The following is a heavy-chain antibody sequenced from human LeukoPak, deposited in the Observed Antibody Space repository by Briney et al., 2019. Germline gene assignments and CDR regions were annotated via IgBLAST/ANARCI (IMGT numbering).Heavy chain of an antibody. J-gene: IGHJ4*02. V-gene: IGHV3-48*03. CDR3: ARDLSIDD. CDR1: GFSISTYE. Sequence: GGCLRLSCAASGFSISTYEMNWVRQAPGKGLEWISYITGDGKTKYYAPSVKGRFTISRDNAKNSVYLQMSSLRAEDTAVYYCARDLSIDDWGQGTLVTVSS. CDR2: ITGDGKTK.